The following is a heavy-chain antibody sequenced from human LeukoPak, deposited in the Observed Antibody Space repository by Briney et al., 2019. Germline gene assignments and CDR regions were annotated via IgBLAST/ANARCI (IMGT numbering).Heavy chain of an antibody. V-gene: IGHV4-4*07. D-gene: IGHD3-16*01. CDR2: IHTSWTT. Sequence: SETLSLTCTVSGXSISSYYWNFIRQPAGKGLEWIGRIHTSWTTYYNPSLKSRITMLVDTSRKQFSLRLTSVTAADTAVYYCARGDYYDGGGRNWFDPWGQGTLVTVSS. J-gene: IGHJ5*02. CDR3: ARGDYYDGGGRNWFDP. CDR1: GXSISSYY.